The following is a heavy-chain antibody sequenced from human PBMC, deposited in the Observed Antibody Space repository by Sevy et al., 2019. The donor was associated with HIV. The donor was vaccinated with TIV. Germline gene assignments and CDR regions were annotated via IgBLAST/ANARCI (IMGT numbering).Heavy chain of an antibody. CDR1: GFTFSYAW. J-gene: IGHJ6*02. V-gene: IGHV3-15*01. D-gene: IGHD2-8*02. CDR2: IKAKAEGGTI. CDR3: NTDPIILLLVTNGLDV. Sequence: GGSLRLSCAASGFTFSYAWMSWVRQAPGKGLEWIGRIKAKAEGGTIEYAAPVKGRFTISRDDSKSTLYLQMNSLKTEDTAVYYCNTDPIILLLVTNGLDVWGQGTTVTVSS.